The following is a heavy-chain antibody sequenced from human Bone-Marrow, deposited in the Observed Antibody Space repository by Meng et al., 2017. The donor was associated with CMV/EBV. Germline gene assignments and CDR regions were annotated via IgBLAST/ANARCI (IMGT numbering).Heavy chain of an antibody. CDR3: ARDPYGDYYFDY. Sequence: GESLKISCVASGFTFSNAWISWVRQAPGKGLEWVSSISSSSSYIYYADSLKGRFTISRDNAKNSLYLQMNSLRAEDTAVYYCARDPYGDYYFDYWGQGTLVTVSS. CDR2: ISSSSSYI. CDR1: GFTFSNAW. D-gene: IGHD4-17*01. J-gene: IGHJ4*02. V-gene: IGHV3-21*01.